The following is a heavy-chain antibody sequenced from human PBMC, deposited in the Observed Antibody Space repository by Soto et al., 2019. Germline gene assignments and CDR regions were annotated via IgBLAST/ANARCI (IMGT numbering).Heavy chain of an antibody. CDR1: SYRCAAGQY. J-gene: IGHJ4*02. CDR3: INTGGLSRTDS. Sequence: PSETLSLTCDVSSYRCAAGQYWGWILQPRGKGLECLDCFHDSSTTYYRPSLKSRLAISVDMSKNQVSLSLTSVTAADTARYYCINTGGLSRTDSSGPGIMVTVSS. CDR2: FHDSSTT. D-gene: IGHD3-16*01. V-gene: IGHV4-38-2*01.